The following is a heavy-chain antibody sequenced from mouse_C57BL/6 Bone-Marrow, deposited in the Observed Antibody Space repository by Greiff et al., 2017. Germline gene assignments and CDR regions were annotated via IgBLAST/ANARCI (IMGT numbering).Heavy chain of an antibody. Sequence: VQGVESGPGLVAPSQSLSITCTVSGFSLTSYAISWVRQPPGKGLEWLGVIWTGGGTNYNSALKSRLSISKDNSKSQVFLKRNSMQADDTARYYCARNGDGYYVWFAYWGQGTLVTVSA. V-gene: IGHV2-9-1*01. CDR3: ARNGDGYYVWFAY. D-gene: IGHD2-3*01. CDR2: IWTGGGT. CDR1: GFSLTSYA. J-gene: IGHJ3*01.